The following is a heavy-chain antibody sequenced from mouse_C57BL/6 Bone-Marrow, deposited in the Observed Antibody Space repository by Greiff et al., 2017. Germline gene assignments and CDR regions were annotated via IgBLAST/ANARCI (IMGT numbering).Heavy chain of an antibody. CDR2: INPYNGGT. CDR3: ARSDGFWFAY. V-gene: IGHV1-19*01. D-gene: IGHD2-3*01. Sequence: VQLQQSGPVLVKPGASVKMSCKASGYTFTDYYMNWVKQSHGKSLEWIGVINPYNGGTSYNQKFKGKATLTVDKSSSTAYMELNSLTSEDSAVYYCARSDGFWFAYWGQGTLVTVSA. J-gene: IGHJ3*01. CDR1: GYTFTDYY.